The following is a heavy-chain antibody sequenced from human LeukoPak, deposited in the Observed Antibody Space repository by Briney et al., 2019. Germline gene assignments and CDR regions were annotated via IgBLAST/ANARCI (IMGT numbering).Heavy chain of an antibody. D-gene: IGHD6-13*01. CDR3: AREGASSSFGY. V-gene: IGHV3-53*01. CDR2: LYSGGNT. Sequence: PGGSLRLSCVVSGFTFSSNYMSWVRQAPGKGLEWVSVLYSGGNTYHADSEKGRFTISRDNSKNTLYLQMNSLRAEDTAVYYCAREGASSSFGYWGQGTLVTVSS. CDR1: GFTFSSNY. J-gene: IGHJ4*02.